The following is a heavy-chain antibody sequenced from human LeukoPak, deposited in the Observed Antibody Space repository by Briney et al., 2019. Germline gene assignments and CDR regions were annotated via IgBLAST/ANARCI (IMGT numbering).Heavy chain of an antibody. CDR2: IYYSGST. CDR3: ARRTCSGGSCYLDY. Sequence: SETLSLTCTVSGGSISSYYWSWIRQPPGKGLEWIGYIYYSGSTNYNPSLKSRVTISVDTSKNQFSLKLSSVTAADTAVFYCARRTCSGGSCYLDYWGQGTLVTVSS. J-gene: IGHJ4*02. CDR1: GGSISSYY. D-gene: IGHD2-15*01. V-gene: IGHV4-59*08.